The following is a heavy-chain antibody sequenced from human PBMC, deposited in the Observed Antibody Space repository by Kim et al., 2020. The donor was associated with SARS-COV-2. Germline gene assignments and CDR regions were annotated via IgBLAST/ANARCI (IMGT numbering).Heavy chain of an antibody. D-gene: IGHD6-19*01. V-gene: IGHV4-59*01. CDR1: GGSISSYY. J-gene: IGHJ4*02. CDR2: IYYSGST. CDR3: ARKLGGWYYFDY. Sequence: SETLSLTCTVSGGSISSYYWSWIRQPPGKGLEWIGYIYYSGSTNYNPSLKSRVTISVDTSKNQFSLKLSSVTAADTAVYYCARKLGGWYYFDYWGQGTLV.